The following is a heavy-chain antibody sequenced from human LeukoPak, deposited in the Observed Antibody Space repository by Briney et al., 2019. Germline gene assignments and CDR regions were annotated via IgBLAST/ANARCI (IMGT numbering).Heavy chain of an antibody. V-gene: IGHV3-73*01. D-gene: IGHD6-6*01. CDR2: IRGKANSYAT. J-gene: IGHJ5*02. Sequence: GGSLRLSCAASGFTFSDSARHWVRQASGKGLEWIGRIRGKANSYATAYAESVKGRFTMSRDDSKNTAYLQMNSLKTEDTAVYYCARPRRRSSVWFDPWGPGTLVIVSS. CDR1: GFTFSDSA. CDR3: ARPRRRSSVWFDP.